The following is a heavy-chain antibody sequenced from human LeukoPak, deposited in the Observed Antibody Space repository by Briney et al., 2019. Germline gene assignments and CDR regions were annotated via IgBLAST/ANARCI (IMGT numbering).Heavy chain of an antibody. Sequence: GGSLRLSCAASGFTFSSYEMNWVRQAPGKGLEGVSYIRSSDNTIHYADSVKGRFTISRDNAKNSLYLQMNSLRAEDTAVYYCARGGYCSGGTCYEFNAFDIWGQGTMVTVSS. CDR1: GFTFSSYE. CDR3: ARGGYCSGGTCYEFNAFDI. CDR2: IRSSDNTI. V-gene: IGHV3-48*03. J-gene: IGHJ3*02. D-gene: IGHD2-15*01.